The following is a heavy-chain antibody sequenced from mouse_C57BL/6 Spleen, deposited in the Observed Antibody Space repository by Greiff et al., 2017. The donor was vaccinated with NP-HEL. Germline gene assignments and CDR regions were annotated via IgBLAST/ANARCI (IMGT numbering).Heavy chain of an antibody. CDR1: GYTFTSYW. Sequence: QVQLQQPGAELVRPGSSVKLSCKASGYTFTSYWMHWVKQRPIQGLEWIGNIDPSDSETHYNQKFKDKATLTVDNSSSTAYMQLSSLTSEDSAVYYCARDYGSFYYAMDYWGQGTSVTVSS. CDR2: IDPSDSET. J-gene: IGHJ4*01. V-gene: IGHV1-52*01. D-gene: IGHD1-1*01. CDR3: ARDYGSFYYAMDY.